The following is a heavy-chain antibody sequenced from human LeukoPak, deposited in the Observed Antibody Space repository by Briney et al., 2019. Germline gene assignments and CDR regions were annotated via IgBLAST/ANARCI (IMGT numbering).Heavy chain of an antibody. CDR2: INPNSGGT. Sequence: ASVKVSCKASGYTFTGYYMHWVRQAPGQGLEWMGWINPNSGGTNYAQKFQGRVTMTRDTSISTAYMELSRLRSDDTAVYYCISPPPVVPAAIPQFDYWGQGTLVTVSS. V-gene: IGHV1-2*02. CDR1: GYTFTGYY. CDR3: ISPPPVVPAAIPQFDY. J-gene: IGHJ4*02. D-gene: IGHD2-2*01.